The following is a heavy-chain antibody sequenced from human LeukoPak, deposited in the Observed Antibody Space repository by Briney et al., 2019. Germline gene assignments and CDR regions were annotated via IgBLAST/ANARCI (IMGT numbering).Heavy chain of an antibody. CDR3: ATRKGGPAAY. J-gene: IGHJ4*02. CDR1: GGSISTSYYY. CDR2: IYYSGNT. Sequence: SETLSLTCTVSGGSISTSYYYWGWIRQPPGKGLEWIGSIYYSGNTYYNPSLRSRLTISVDTSKNQFSLKLSSVTAADTAVYYCATRKGGPAAYWGQGTLVTVSS. V-gene: IGHV4-39*01. D-gene: IGHD2-2*01.